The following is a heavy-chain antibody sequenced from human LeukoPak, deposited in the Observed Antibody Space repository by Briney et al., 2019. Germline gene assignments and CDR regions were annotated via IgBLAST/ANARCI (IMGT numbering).Heavy chain of an antibody. D-gene: IGHD3-3*01. CDR3: ARGGYDFWSGYSFPETRQFDP. CDR2: IYYSGST. CDR1: GVSISSYY. J-gene: IGHJ5*02. V-gene: IGHV4-59*01. Sequence: SETLSLTCTVSGVSISSYYWSWIRQPPGKGLEWIGYIYYSGSTNYNPSLKSRVTISVDTSKNQFSLKLSSVTAADTAVYYCARGGYDFWSGYSFPETRQFDPWGQGTLVTVSS.